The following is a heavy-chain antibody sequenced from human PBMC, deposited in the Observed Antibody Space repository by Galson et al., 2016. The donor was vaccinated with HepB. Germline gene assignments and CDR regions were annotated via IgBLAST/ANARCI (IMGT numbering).Heavy chain of an antibody. D-gene: IGHD2-15*01. Sequence: SETLSLTCTVSGGPISSSSYYWGWIRQSPGQGLEWIGSMYYSGSTYYNPSLKSRVTISVDTSKNQISLKLNSVTAADTAVYYCASGRIVVVVAATRTHEWFDPWGQGTLVTVSS. V-gene: IGHV4-39*07. J-gene: IGHJ5*02. CDR1: GGPISSSSYY. CDR3: ASGRIVVVVAATRTHEWFDP. CDR2: MYYSGST.